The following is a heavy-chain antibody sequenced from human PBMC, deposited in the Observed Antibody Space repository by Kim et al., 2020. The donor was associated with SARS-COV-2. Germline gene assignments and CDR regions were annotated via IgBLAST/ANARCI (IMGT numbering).Heavy chain of an antibody. J-gene: IGHJ4*02. Sequence: GGSLRLSCAASGFTFSTYGMHWVRQTPVKGLEWVAIISYDGNNKYYADSVKGRFTISRDNSKNTLYLQMNNLRTEDTAVYYCAKDSGVYNYIFDYGGQAT. D-gene: IGHD1-1*01. CDR1: GFTFSTYG. CDR3: AKDSGVYNYIFDY. V-gene: IGHV3-30*18. CDR2: ISYDGNNK.